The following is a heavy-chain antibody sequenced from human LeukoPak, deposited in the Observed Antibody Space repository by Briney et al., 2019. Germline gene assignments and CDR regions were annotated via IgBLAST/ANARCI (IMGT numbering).Heavy chain of an antibody. CDR2: ISYDGSNK. CDR3: TYSGSQKFDY. D-gene: IGHD1-26*01. J-gene: IGHJ4*02. Sequence: GGSLRLSCAASGFTFSDYVMSWVRQAPGKGLEWVAVISYDGSNKYYADSVKGRFTISRDNSKNTLYLQMNSLRAEDTAVYYCTYSGSQKFDYWGQGTLVTVSS. V-gene: IGHV3-30*03. CDR1: GFTFSDYV.